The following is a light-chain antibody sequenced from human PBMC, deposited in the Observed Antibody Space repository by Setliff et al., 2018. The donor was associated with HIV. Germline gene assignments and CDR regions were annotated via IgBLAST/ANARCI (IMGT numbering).Light chain of an antibody. CDR2: EVS. CDR3: SSYTTTDTYV. J-gene: IGLJ1*01. V-gene: IGLV2-14*01. CDR1: SSDVGGYNS. Sequence: QSVLTQPASVSGSPGQSITISCTGTSSDVGGYNSVSWYQQEPGKAPKLMIYEVSNRPSGVSNRFSGSKSGNTASLPISWLQTEDEADYYCSSYTTTDTYVFGIGTKV.